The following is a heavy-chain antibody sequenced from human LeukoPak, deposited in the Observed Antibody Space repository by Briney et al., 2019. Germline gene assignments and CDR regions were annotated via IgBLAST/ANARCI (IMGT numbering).Heavy chain of an antibody. CDR3: ARDRLEYSSGWFDY. Sequence: PGMSPRLSCAASGFTFSSYGKHWVRQAPGKVLDWVAVISYDGGKKYYAYSVKGRFTISRDKAKNSLYLQMNSLRAEDTAVYYCARDRLEYSSGWFDYWGQGTLVTVSS. D-gene: IGHD6-19*01. CDR2: ISYDGGKK. CDR1: GFTFSSYG. J-gene: IGHJ5*01. V-gene: IGHV3-30*03.